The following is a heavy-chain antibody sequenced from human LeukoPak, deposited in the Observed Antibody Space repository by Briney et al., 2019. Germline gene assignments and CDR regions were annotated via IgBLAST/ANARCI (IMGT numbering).Heavy chain of an antibody. V-gene: IGHV3-21*01. J-gene: IGHJ4*02. CDR2: ISSSSSYI. Sequence: PGGSLRLSCAASGFTFSSYSMNWVRQAPGKGLEWVSSISSSSSYIYYADSVKGRFTISRDNSKNTLYLQMNSLRAEDTAVYYCAKEEKYYDFWSGYLYYFDYWGQGTLVTVSS. CDR1: GFTFSSYS. D-gene: IGHD3-3*01. CDR3: AKEEKYYDFWSGYLYYFDY.